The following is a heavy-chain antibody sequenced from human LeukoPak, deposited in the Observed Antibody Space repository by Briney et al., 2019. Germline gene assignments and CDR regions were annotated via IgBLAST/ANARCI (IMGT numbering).Heavy chain of an antibody. J-gene: IGHJ4*02. D-gene: IGHD1-14*01. V-gene: IGHV3-64D*08. CDR1: EFTFSIYS. CDR2: ISSNGGST. CDR3: VRGREPAVHARYFDY. Sequence: GGSLRLSCSAFEFTFSIYSMYWVRQAPGKGLEYVSSISSNGGSTFYTDSVKGRFTISRDNSKNTLYLQMSSLRAEDTALYYCVRGREPAVHARYFDYWGQGTLVTVSS.